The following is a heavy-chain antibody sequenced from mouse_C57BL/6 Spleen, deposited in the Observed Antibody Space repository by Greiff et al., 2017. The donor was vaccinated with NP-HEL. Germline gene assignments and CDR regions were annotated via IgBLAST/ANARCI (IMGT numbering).Heavy chain of an antibody. CDR3: ARDSSGYDY. Sequence: QVQLQQSGAELVKPGASVKMSCKASGYTFTSYWITWVKQRPGQGLEWIGDIYPGSGSTNYNEKFKSKATLTVDTASSPDYMQLSSLTSEDAAVYYCARDSSGYDYWGQGTTLTVSS. J-gene: IGHJ2*01. D-gene: IGHD3-2*02. CDR2: IYPGSGST. V-gene: IGHV1-55*01. CDR1: GYTFTSYW.